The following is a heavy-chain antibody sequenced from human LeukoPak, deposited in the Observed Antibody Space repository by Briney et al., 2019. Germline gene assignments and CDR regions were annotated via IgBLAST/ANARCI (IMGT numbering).Heavy chain of an antibody. J-gene: IGHJ4*02. Sequence: SETLSLTCAVSAYSISSGYYWGWIRQPPGKGLEWIGSIHHGGSTYYNPSLKSRITISIDRSKNQFSLKLNSVTAADSAVYYCATNVAYSFDNWGQGTLVTVSS. CDR2: IHHGGST. CDR1: AYSISSGYY. D-gene: IGHD2-21*01. CDR3: ATNVAYSFDN. V-gene: IGHV4-38-2*01.